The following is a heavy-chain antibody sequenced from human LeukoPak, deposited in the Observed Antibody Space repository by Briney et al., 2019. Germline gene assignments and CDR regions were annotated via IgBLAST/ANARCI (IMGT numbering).Heavy chain of an antibody. D-gene: IGHD3-10*01. CDR2: INPDSGGT. CDR3: ARDVPVAAGY. V-gene: IGHV1-2*02. J-gene: IGHJ4*02. Sequence: GASVKVSCKASGYTFTGYYIHWVRQAPGQGLEWMGWINPDSGGTNYAQNLQGRVTMTTDTSTSTAYMELRSLRSDDTAVYYCARDVPVAAGYWGQGTLVTVSS. CDR1: GYTFTGYY.